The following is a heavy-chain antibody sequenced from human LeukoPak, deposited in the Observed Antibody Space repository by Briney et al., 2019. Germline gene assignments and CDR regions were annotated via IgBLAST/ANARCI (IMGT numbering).Heavy chain of an antibody. V-gene: IGHV4-34*01. J-gene: IGHJ5*02. Sequence: SETLSLTCAVYGGPFSGYYWSWIRQPPGKGLEWIGEINHSGSTNYNPSLKSRVTISVDTSKNQFSLKLSSVTAADTAVYYCAREHIVVVTATSNWFDPWGQGTLVTVSS. CDR3: AREHIVVVTATSNWFDP. CDR1: GGPFSGYY. CDR2: INHSGST. D-gene: IGHD2-21*02.